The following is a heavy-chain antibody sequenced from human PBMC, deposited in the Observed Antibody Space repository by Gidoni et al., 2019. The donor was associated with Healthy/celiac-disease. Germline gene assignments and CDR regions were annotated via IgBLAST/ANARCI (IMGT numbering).Heavy chain of an antibody. CDR1: AFTFSSYA. CDR3: AKQRDIVVVVAATGVPAD. D-gene: IGHD2-15*01. CDR2: ISYDGSNK. V-gene: IGHV3-30*18. Sequence: QVQLVESGGGVVQPGRSLRLSCAASAFTFSSYALHWVRQAPGKGLEWVAVISYDGSNKYYADSVKGRFTISRDNSKNTLYLQMNSLRAEDTAVYYCAKQRDIVVVVAATGVPADWGQGTLVTVSS. J-gene: IGHJ4*02.